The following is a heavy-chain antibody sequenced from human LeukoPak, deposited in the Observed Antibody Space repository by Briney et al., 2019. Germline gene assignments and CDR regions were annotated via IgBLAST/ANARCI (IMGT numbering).Heavy chain of an antibody. Sequence: GASVKVSCKASGYTFTSYGISWVRQAPGQGLEWMGWINTNTGNPTYAQGFTGRFVFSLDTSVSTAYLQISSLKAEDTAVYYCARNDFWRSWFEMDVWGKGTTVTVSS. CDR1: GYTFTSYG. CDR3: ARNDFWRSWFEMDV. CDR2: INTNTGNP. V-gene: IGHV7-4-1*02. J-gene: IGHJ6*04. D-gene: IGHD3-3*01.